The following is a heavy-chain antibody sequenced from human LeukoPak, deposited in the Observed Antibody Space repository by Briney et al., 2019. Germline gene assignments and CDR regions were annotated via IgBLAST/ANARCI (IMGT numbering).Heavy chain of an antibody. CDR1: GGTFSSYA. D-gene: IGHD4-17*01. V-gene: IGHV1-69*05. CDR2: IIPIFGTA. Sequence: AASVKVSCKASGGTFSSYAISWVRQAPGQGLEWMGGIIPIFGTANYAQKFQGRVTITTDESTSTAYMELSSLRSEDTAVYYCARQEGNYGDYGGFDYWGQGTLVTVSS. J-gene: IGHJ4*02. CDR3: ARQEGNYGDYGGFDY.